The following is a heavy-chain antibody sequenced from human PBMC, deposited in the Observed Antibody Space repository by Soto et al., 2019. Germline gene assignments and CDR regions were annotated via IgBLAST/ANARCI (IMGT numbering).Heavy chain of an antibody. V-gene: IGHV4-30-4*01. CDR2: IYYSGST. D-gene: IGHD2-15*01. J-gene: IGHJ4*02. CDR3: ARDLIGGRFFDY. Sequence: SQTLSLTCTVSGGSMSSGDYYWSWIRQPPGKGLEWIGYIYYSGSTYYNPSLKSRVTISVDTSKNQFSLKLSSVTAADTAVYYCARDLIGGRFFDYCGQGTLVTLSS. CDR1: GGSMSSGDYY.